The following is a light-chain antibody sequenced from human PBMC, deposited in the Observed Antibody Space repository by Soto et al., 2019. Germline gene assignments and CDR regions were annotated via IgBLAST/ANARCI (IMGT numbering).Light chain of an antibody. V-gene: IGKV1-5*03. Sequence: DLQVTQSPSTLSASGGARVIIICRASQSISSWLAWYQQKPGKAPKLLIYKASSLESGVPSRFSGSGSGTEFTLTISSLQPDDFATYYCQQYNSYLWTFGQGTKVDI. CDR1: QSISSW. CDR2: KAS. CDR3: QQYNSYLWT. J-gene: IGKJ1*01.